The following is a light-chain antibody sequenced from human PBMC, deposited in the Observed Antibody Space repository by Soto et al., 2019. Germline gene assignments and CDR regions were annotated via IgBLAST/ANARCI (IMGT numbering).Light chain of an antibody. Sequence: VLTQPPSVSVAPGQTARIPCEGSSIGRKSVHWYQQKSGQAPMLVVYDDSDRPSGIPERFSGSNSENTATLTISRVEAGDAADFYCQVWDSSTEYPVFGGGTKLTVL. CDR3: QVWDSSTEYPV. J-gene: IGLJ3*02. CDR1: SIGRKS. CDR2: DDS. V-gene: IGLV3-21*02.